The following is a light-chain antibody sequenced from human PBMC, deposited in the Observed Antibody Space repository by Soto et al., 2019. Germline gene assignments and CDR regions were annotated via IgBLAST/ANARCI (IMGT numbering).Light chain of an antibody. V-gene: IGLV2-14*01. Sequence: QSALTQSASVSGSPGQSITISCTGTSSDIGGYKYVSWYQQYPGKAPKLMIYEVSNRPSGVSNRFSGSKSGNTASLTISGLQAEDEADYYCSSHTTRNTWVFGGGTKVTVL. CDR2: EVS. CDR3: SSHTTRNTWV. J-gene: IGLJ3*02. CDR1: SSDIGGYKY.